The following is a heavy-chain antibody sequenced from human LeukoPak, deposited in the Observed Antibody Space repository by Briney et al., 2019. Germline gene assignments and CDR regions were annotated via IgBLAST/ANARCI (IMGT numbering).Heavy chain of an antibody. CDR3: AKDLGSSWSEAQDY. V-gene: IGHV3-23*01. CDR1: GFTFSSYA. Sequence: GGSLRLSCAASGFTFSSYAMSWVRQAPGKGLEWVSTISGSGGSTYYADSVKGRFAISRDNSKNTLYLQMNSLRAEDTAVYYCAKDLGSSWSEAQDYWGQGTLVTVSS. J-gene: IGHJ4*02. D-gene: IGHD6-13*01. CDR2: ISGSGGST.